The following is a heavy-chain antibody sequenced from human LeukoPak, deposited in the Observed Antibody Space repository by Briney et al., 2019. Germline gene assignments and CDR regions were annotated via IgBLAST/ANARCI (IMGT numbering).Heavy chain of an antibody. V-gene: IGHV4-34*01. CDR1: GGSFSGYY. CDR2: INHSGST. CDR3: ARRCTYGVCGY. J-gene: IGHJ4*02. Sequence: SETLSLTCAVYGGSFSGYYWSWIRQPPGKGLEWIGEINHSGSTNYDPSLKSRVTISVDTSKNQFSLKLSSVTAADTAVYYCARRCTYGVCGYWGQGTLVTVSS. D-gene: IGHD2-8*01.